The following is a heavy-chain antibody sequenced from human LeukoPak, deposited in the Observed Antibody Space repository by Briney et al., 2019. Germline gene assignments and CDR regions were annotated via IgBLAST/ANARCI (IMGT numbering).Heavy chain of an antibody. V-gene: IGHV1-18*01. CDR1: GYTFTSYG. D-gene: IGHD2-2*01. J-gene: IGHJ4*02. CDR2: ISAYNGNT. CDR3: AREKVVPAAIPDYYFDY. Sequence: ASVKVSCKASGYTFTSYGISWVRQAPGQGLEWMGWISAYNGNTNYAQKLQGRVTMTTDTSTSTAYMELRSLRSDDTAVYYYAREKVVPAAIPDYYFDYWGQGTLVTVSS.